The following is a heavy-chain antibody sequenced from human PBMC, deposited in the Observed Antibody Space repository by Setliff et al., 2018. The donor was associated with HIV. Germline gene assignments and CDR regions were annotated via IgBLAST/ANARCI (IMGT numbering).Heavy chain of an antibody. V-gene: IGHV1-69*13. CDR1: GGIFSNYA. CDR3: ARGDMIAFGGVGPFDY. D-gene: IGHD3-16*01. J-gene: IGHJ4*02. CDR2: IIPIFGTA. Sequence: ASVKVSCKASGGIFSNYAINWVRLAPGQGLEWMGGIIPIFGTADYAQRFQGRVTITADESTNTAYMELSSLRSADTAVYYCARGDMIAFGGVGPFDYWGQGTLVTVSS.